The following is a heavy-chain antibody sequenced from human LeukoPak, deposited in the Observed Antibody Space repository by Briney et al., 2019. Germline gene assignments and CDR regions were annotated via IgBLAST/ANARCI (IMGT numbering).Heavy chain of an antibody. Sequence: LGGSLRLSCAASGFTFSSYAMSWVRQAPGKGLEWVSGISGGGGNTYYADSVKGRFTISRDNSKNTLYLQMNSLRAEDTAVYYCAKDQGYGSGSYFDYWGQGTLVTVSS. CDR3: AKDQGYGSGSYFDY. J-gene: IGHJ4*02. D-gene: IGHD3-10*01. CDR2: ISGGGGNT. V-gene: IGHV3-23*01. CDR1: GFTFSSYA.